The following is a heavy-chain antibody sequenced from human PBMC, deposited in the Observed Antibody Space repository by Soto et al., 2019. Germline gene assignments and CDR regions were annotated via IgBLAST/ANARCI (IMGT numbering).Heavy chain of an antibody. J-gene: IGHJ6*02. CDR1: GYTFTGYY. CDR2: INPNSGGT. V-gene: IGHV1-2*04. D-gene: IGHD3-10*01. Sequence: QVQLVQSGAEVKKPGASVKVSCKASGYTFTGYYMYWVRQAPGQGLEWMGWINPNSGGTNYAQKFQGWVTMTRDTSISTAYMELSRLRSDDTAVYYCARGGSLWFGELSAYYYGMDVWGQGTTVTVSS. CDR3: ARGGSLWFGELSAYYYGMDV.